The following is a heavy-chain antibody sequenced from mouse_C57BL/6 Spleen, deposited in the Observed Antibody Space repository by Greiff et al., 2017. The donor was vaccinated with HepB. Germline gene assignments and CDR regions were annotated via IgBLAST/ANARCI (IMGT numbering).Heavy chain of an antibody. J-gene: IGHJ3*01. V-gene: IGHV1-15*01. CDR1: GYTFTDYE. D-gene: IGHD2-2*01. CDR2: IDPETGGT. CDR3: TRDRSGSY. Sequence: QVQLKQSGAELVRPGASVTLSCKASGYTFTDYEMHWVKQTPVHGLEWIGAIDPETGGTAYNQKFKGKAILTADKSSSTAYMELRSLTSEDSAVYYCTRDRSGSYWGQGTLVTVSA.